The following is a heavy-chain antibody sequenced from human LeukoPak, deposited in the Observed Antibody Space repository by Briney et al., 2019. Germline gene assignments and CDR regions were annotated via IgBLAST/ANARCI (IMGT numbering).Heavy chain of an antibody. CDR3: ARGGSGTYFSDRSYYGLDV. CDR2: MNPNSGNT. CDR1: GYTFTGYY. V-gene: IGHV1-8*02. Sequence: ASVKVSCKASGYTFTGYYMHWVRQAPGQGLEWMGWMNPNSGNTAYAQNFQGRVTMTRNTSVTTAYMELSSLRSEDTAVYYCARGGSGTYFSDRSYYGLDVWGQGTMVTVSS. J-gene: IGHJ6*02. D-gene: IGHD3-10*01.